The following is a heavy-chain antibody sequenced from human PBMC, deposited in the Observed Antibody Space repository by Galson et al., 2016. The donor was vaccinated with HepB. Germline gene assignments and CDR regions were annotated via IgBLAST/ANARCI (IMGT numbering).Heavy chain of an antibody. CDR2: IYYSGRT. Sequence: SETLSLTCTVSGASISGYYLSWIRQPPGKGLEWIGYIYYSGRTNYNPSPKGRVTISVDTSKNQFSLKLSSVTAADTAVYYCARDDSGGWYGFHYGMDVWGQGTTVTVSS. CDR1: GASISGYY. V-gene: IGHV4-59*01. J-gene: IGHJ6*02. CDR3: ARDDSGGWYGFHYGMDV. D-gene: IGHD6-19*01.